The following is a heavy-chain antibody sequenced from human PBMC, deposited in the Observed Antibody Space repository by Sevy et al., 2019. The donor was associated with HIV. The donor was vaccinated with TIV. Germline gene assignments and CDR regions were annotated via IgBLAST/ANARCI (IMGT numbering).Heavy chain of an antibody. CDR1: GFTFSSYA. CDR2: IRGSGGST. J-gene: IGHJ6*02. Sequence: GGSLRLSCAASGFTFSSYAMSWVRQAPGKGLEWVSFIRGSGGSTYYADSVKGRFTIARDNSKNTLYFQMNSLRAEDTAVYYCHGDYYCSQFASYYCYGLDVWGQGTMVTVSS. CDR3: HGDYYCSQFASYYCYGLDV. D-gene: IGHD2-15*01. V-gene: IGHV3-23*01.